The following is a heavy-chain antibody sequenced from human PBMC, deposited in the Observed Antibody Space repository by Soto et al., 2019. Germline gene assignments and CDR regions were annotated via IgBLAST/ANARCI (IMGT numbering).Heavy chain of an antibody. CDR1: GGSISSGGYY. V-gene: IGHV4-31*03. CDR3: ARGVSGYDSPLHSDY. Sequence: QVQLQESGPGLVKPSQTLSLTCTVSGGSISSGGYYWSWIRQHPGKGLEWIGYIYYSGSTYYNPSLKSRVTMSLAPSKNQFSLKLSSVTAADTAVYYCARGVSGYDSPLHSDYWGQGTLVTVSS. CDR2: IYYSGST. J-gene: IGHJ4*02. D-gene: IGHD5-12*01.